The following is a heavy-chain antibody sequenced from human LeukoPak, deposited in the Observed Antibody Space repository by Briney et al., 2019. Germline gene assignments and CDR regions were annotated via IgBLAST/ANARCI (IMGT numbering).Heavy chain of an antibody. CDR3: AREGYSSSWHVTYYYGMDV. V-gene: IGHV3-30*04. CDR1: GFTFSSYA. Sequence: GGSLRLSCAASGFTFSSYAMHWVRQAPGKGLEWVAVISYDGSNKYYADSVKGRFTISRDNSKNTLYLQMNSLRAEDTAVYYCAREGYSSSWHVTYYYGMDVWGQGTTVTVSS. CDR2: ISYDGSNK. J-gene: IGHJ6*02. D-gene: IGHD6-13*01.